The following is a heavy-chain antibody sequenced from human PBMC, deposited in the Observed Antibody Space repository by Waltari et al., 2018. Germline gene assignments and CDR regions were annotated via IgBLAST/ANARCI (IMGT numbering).Heavy chain of an antibody. CDR3: ARHWKKSGYRFDP. D-gene: IGHD5-12*01. Sequence: QLQLQESGPGLVKPSETLSLTCTVSGGSISSSRYYWGWSRQSPGKGLEWIGGMYYSGIIDYNPTLQSRVTISGDTSKNQFSLRLSSVTAADTAVYYCARHWKKSGYRFDPWGQGTLVTVSS. J-gene: IGHJ5*02. CDR1: GGSISSSRYY. CDR2: MYYSGII. V-gene: IGHV4-39*01.